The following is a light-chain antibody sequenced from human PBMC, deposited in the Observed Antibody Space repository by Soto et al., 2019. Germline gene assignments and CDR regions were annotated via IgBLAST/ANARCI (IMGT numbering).Light chain of an antibody. CDR2: GDD. J-gene: IGLJ1*01. CDR1: SSSIGANC. V-gene: IGLV1-44*01. Sequence: QSVLTQPPSASVTPGQRVTISCSGSSSSIGANCVSWYQQVPRTAPKLLIYGDDRRPSGIPDRFSGFKSGTSASLAISGLQSEDEADYYCASWDDSLDVFVFGTGTKVTVL. CDR3: ASWDDSLDVFV.